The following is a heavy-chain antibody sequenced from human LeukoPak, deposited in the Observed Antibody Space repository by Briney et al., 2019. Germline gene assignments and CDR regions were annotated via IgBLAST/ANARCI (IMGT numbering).Heavy chain of an antibody. CDR1: GFTFSKYW. V-gene: IGHV3-64*01. CDR3: ARDASDIVVVPAAVGPFDL. D-gene: IGHD2-2*01. Sequence: GGSLRLSCAGSGFTFSKYWMTWVRRTPGKGLEYVSVISGNGVSTHYATSVQGRFTISRDNSKNTVYLQMGSLRAEDMAVYYCARDASDIVVVPAAVGPFDLWGQGTLVTVSS. CDR2: ISGNGVST. J-gene: IGHJ4*02.